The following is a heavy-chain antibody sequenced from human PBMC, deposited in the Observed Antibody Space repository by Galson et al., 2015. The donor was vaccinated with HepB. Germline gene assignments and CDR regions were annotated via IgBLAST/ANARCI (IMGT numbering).Heavy chain of an antibody. CDR3: ARDAGDSSGYYVGY. Sequence: SLRLSCAASGFTFSGYGMRWVRQAPGKGLEWVAGISYDGSSKYYADSVKGRFTISRDNTKNSLYLQMNSLRAEDTALYYCARDAGDSSGYYVGYWGQGTLVTVSS. D-gene: IGHD3-22*01. V-gene: IGHV3-30*03. CDR1: GFTFSGYG. CDR2: ISYDGSSK. J-gene: IGHJ4*02.